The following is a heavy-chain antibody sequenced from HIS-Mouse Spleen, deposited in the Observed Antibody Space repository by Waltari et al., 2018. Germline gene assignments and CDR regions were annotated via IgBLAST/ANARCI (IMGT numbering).Heavy chain of an antibody. CDR1: GGSIGSLVHH. D-gene: IGHD6-13*01. V-gene: IGHV4-39*07. J-gene: IGHJ2*01. Sequence: QLQLQESGPGLGKPSETLSLPCTFSGGSIGSLVHHLCRIRQPPGQGLEWIGSIYYSGSTYYNPSLKCRVTISVDTSKNQFSLKLSSVTAADTAVYYCAREIPYSSSWYDWYFDLWGRGTLVTVSS. CDR2: IYYSGST. CDR3: AREIPYSSSWYDWYFDL.